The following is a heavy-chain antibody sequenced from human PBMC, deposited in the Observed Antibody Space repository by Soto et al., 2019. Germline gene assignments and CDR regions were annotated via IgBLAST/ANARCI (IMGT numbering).Heavy chain of an antibody. CDR3: AKVQEYLGAFDI. Sequence: QVQLVQSGAEVKKPGASVKVSCKASGYTFISYDINWVRQATGQGLEWRGWMNPNSGNTGYAQKFQGRVTMTRNTSISTAYMELSSLRSEDTAVYYCAKVQEYLGAFDIWGQGTMVTVSS. J-gene: IGHJ3*02. CDR1: GYTFISYD. CDR2: MNPNSGNT. V-gene: IGHV1-8*01.